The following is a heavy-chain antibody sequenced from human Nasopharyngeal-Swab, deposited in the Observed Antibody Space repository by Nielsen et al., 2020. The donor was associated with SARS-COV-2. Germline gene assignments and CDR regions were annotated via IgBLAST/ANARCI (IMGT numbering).Heavy chain of an antibody. Sequence: GGSLRLSCAASGFTFNLYTMNWVRQAPGKGLEWVSAISSTGDYIYHAASVKGRFTISRDNAKNSVYLQMDSLRAEDTAVYYCTRDTPAMFAYWGQGMLVTVSS. CDR1: GFTFNLYT. CDR3: TRDTPAMFAY. CDR2: ISSTGDYI. J-gene: IGHJ4*02. V-gene: IGHV3-21*01.